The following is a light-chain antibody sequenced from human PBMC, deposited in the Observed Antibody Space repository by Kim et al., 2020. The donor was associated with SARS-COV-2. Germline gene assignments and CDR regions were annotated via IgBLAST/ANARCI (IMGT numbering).Light chain of an antibody. CDR1: QSVSTSV. V-gene: IGKV3-20*01. Sequence: EIVLTQSPGTLSLSPGERATLSCRASQSVSTSVLAWYQQKPGQAPRLLIYATSGRATGIPDRFSGSGSGTDFTLTINRLEPEDSAVYSCQQYGTSPFNFGQGTKRRS. J-gene: IGKJ2*01. CDR3: QQYGTSPFN. CDR2: ATS.